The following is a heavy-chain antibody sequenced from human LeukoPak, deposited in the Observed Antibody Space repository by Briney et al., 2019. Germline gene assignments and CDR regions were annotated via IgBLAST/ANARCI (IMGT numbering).Heavy chain of an antibody. Sequence: ASVKVSCKFSGYTLTELSMHWVRQAPGKGLEWMGGFDPEDGETIYEQKFQGRVTMTEDTSTDTAYMELSSLRSEDTAVYYCARSGRGTYYYFHLWGQGTLATVSS. CDR1: GYTLTELS. CDR3: ARSGRGTYYYFHL. J-gene: IGHJ4*02. V-gene: IGHV1-24*01. D-gene: IGHD1-26*01. CDR2: FDPEDGET.